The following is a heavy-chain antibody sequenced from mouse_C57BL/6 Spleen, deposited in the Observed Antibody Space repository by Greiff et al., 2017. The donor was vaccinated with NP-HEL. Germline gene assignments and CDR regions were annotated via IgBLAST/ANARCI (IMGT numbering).Heavy chain of an antibody. D-gene: IGHD2-12*01. V-gene: IGHV3-6*01. J-gene: IGHJ3*01. CDR1: GYSITSGYY. Sequence: VQLKESGPGLVKPSQSLSLTCSVTGYSITSGYYWNWIRQFPGNKLEWMGYISYDGSNNYNPSLKNRISITRDTSKNQFFLKLNSVTTEDTATYYCARDYDEKAWFAYWGQGTLVTVSA. CDR3: ARDYDEKAWFAY. CDR2: ISYDGSN.